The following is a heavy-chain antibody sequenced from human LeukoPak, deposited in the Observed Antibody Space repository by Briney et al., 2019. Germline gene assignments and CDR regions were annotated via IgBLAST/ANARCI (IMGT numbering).Heavy chain of an antibody. J-gene: IGHJ4*02. CDR2: IKRDGVEK. CDR3: ALNMVGGQIFDF. CDR1: GFTFSNYW. V-gene: IGHV3-7*01. D-gene: IGHD3-10*01. Sequence: PGGSLRLSCAASGFTFSNYWMSWVRQAPGKGLEWVADIKRDGVEKHYVDSVRGRFTISRDNAKNSLYPQMNSLRAEDTAVYYCALNMVGGQIFDFWGQGSLLTVSS.